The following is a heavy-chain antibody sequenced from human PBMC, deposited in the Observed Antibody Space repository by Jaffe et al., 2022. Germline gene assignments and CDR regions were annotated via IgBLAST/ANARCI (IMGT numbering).Heavy chain of an antibody. Sequence: QFHLQESGPGLVKPSETLSLSCAVSGGSISTTNWWSWLRQSPGKGLEWVGDIYHSGSTIYNPSLKSRVTISVDKSKNHFSLNLNSVTAADTAIYYCARVTWSGISYYFDFWGQGTLVTVSS. V-gene: IGHV4-4*02. D-gene: IGHD1-1*01. J-gene: IGHJ4*02. CDR2: IYHSGST. CDR3: ARVTWSGISYYFDF. CDR1: GGSISTTNW.